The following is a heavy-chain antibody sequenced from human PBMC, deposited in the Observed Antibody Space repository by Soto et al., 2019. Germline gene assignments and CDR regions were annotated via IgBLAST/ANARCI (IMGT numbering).Heavy chain of an antibody. V-gene: IGHV1-69*01. J-gene: IGHJ6*02. Sequence: QVQLVQSGAEVKKPGSSVKVSCQASGGTFHYDAITWVRQAPGQGLEWMGGVIPIFNKANYAQKFQGRVTITADESTSTAYMELTSLRSEDTALYYCARVRPTDYVFNYNNCMDVWGQGTTVTVSS. D-gene: IGHD4-17*01. CDR2: VIPIFNKA. CDR3: ARVRPTDYVFNYNNCMDV. CDR1: GGTFHYDA.